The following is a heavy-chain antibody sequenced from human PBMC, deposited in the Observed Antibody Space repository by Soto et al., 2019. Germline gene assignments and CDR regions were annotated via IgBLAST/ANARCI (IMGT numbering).Heavy chain of an antibody. Sequence: GASVKVSCKASGYTFTSYGIIWVRQAPGQWLEWMGWISAYNGNTNYAQKLQGRVTITRDTSASTAYMELSSLRSDDTAVYYCARGSYASPYYYYGMDVWGQGTTVTVSS. CDR2: ISAYNGNT. CDR3: ARGSYASPYYYYGMDV. V-gene: IGHV1-18*01. J-gene: IGHJ6*02. CDR1: GYTFTSYG. D-gene: IGHD2-2*01.